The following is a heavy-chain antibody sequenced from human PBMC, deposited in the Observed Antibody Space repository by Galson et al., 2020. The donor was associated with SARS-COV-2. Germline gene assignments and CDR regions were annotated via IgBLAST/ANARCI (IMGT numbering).Heavy chain of an antibody. CDR2: INTNTGNP. J-gene: IGHJ3*02. CDR1: RYTFTSYA. V-gene: IGHV7-4-1*02. D-gene: IGHD5-12*01. CDR3: ARDIVRGVGPRYSGYDKRNPLPSAFDI. Sequence: ASVKVSCKASRYTFTSYAMNWVRQAPGQGREWMGWINTNTGNPTYAQGFTGRYVFSLDTSVSTAYLQISSLKAEDTAVYYCARDIVRGVGPRYSGYDKRNPLPSAFDIWGQGTMVTVSS.